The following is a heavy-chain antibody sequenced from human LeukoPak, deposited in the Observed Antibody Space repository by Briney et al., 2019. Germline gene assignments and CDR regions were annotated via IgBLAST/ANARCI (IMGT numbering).Heavy chain of an antibody. CDR1: GDSVSSNSGA. CDR3: AREKEHSDYGGTRDNWYFDL. J-gene: IGHJ2*01. V-gene: IGHV6-1*01. CDR2: TYYRSKWYN. D-gene: IGHD4-23*01. Sequence: SQTLSPTCAISGDSVSSNSGAWNWIRQSPSRGLEWLGRTYYRSKWYNDYAVSVKSRITINPDTSKNQFSLQLNSVTPEDTAVYYCAREKEHSDYGGTRDNWYFDLWGRGTLVTVSS.